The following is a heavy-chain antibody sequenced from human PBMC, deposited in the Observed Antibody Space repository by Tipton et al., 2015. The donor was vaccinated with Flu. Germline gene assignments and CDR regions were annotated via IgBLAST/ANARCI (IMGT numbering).Heavy chain of an antibody. D-gene: IGHD7-27*01. V-gene: IGHV3-43D*04. CDR3: GRASNWGFFDH. CDR2: ISWDGGTT. J-gene: IGHJ4*02. Sequence: AASGFTFDDYTMFWVRQPPGKGLEWVSLISWDGGTTFYADSVKDRLTISRDNSKNSLSLQMNSLGAEDTALYYCGRASNWGFFDHWGQGTLVTVSS. CDR1: GFTFDDYT.